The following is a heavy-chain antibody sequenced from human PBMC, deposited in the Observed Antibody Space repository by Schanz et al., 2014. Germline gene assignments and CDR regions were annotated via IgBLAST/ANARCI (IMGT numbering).Heavy chain of an antibody. V-gene: IGHV3-NL1*01. Sequence: VQLVESGGALVQPGGSLRLSCTASGFTFSNFHMNWVRQAPGKGLEWVSTVYMSAASTRYADSVKGRFIISRDSSKNTLYLRMISLRAEDTAMFYCAREIPAGGHFDYWGQGTLGSVSS. CDR1: GFTFSNFH. J-gene: IGHJ4*02. CDR3: AREIPAGGHFDY. D-gene: IGHD2-15*01. CDR2: VYMSAAST.